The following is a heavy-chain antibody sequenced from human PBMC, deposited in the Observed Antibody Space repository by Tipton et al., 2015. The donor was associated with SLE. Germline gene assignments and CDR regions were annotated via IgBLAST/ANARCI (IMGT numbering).Heavy chain of an antibody. Sequence: TLSLTCTVSGGSISSGSYYWSWIRQPAGKGLEWIGYIYTSGSTNYNPSLKSRVTISVDTSKNQFSLKLSSVTAADTAVYYCARDSEQQLVLDYWGQGTLVTVSS. CDR3: ARDSEQQLVLDY. CDR1: GGSISSGSYY. D-gene: IGHD6-13*01. V-gene: IGHV4-61*09. J-gene: IGHJ4*02. CDR2: IYTSGST.